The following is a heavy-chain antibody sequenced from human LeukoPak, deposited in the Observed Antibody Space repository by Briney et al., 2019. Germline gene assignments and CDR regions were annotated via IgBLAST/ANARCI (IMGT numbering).Heavy chain of an antibody. CDR3: ARVETYYYDSSGYPYFDY. CDR1: SGSITNDY. J-gene: IGHJ4*02. V-gene: IGHV4-59*06. Sequence: PSETLSLTCTVSSGSITNDYWSWIRQPPGKGLEWIGYIYYSGSTYYNPSLKSRVSISIDTSKNQFSLKLSSVTAADTAVYYCARVETYYYDSSGYPYFDYWGQGTLVTVSS. CDR2: IYYSGST. D-gene: IGHD3-22*01.